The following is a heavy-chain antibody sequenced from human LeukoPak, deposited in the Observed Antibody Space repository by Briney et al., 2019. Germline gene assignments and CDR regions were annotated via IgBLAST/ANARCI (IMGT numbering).Heavy chain of an antibody. Sequence: ASVKVSCKASGGTFSNYAISWVRQAPGQGLEWMGGIITNYGTTNYAQRYQGRVTITADESTTTVYMELSSLRSEDTAVYYCARPRTYYDFWRGYPPFDYWGQGTLVTVSS. V-gene: IGHV1-69*13. CDR3: ARPRTYYDFWRGYPPFDY. D-gene: IGHD3-3*01. CDR2: IITNYGTT. CDR1: GGTFSNYA. J-gene: IGHJ4*02.